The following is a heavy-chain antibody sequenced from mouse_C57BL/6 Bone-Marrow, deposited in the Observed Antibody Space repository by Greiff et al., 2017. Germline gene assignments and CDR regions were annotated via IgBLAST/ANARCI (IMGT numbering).Heavy chain of an antibody. D-gene: IGHD1-1*01. CDR1: GYSITSGYY. J-gene: IGHJ1*03. Sequence: VQLKESGPGLVKPSQSLSLTCSVTGYSITSGYYWNWIRQFPGNKLEWMGYISYDGSNNYNPSLKNRISITRDTSKNQFFLKLNSVTTEDTATYYCAREDYYYGSKGYFDVWGTGTTVTVSS. CDR2: ISYDGSN. V-gene: IGHV3-6*01. CDR3: AREDYYYGSKGYFDV.